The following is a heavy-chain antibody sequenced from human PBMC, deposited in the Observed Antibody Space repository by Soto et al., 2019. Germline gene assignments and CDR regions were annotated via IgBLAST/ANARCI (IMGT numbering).Heavy chain of an antibody. CDR2: IKSKTDGGTT. Sequence: GGSLRLSCAASGFTFSNAWMSWVRQAPGKGLEWVGRIKSKTDGGTTDYAAPVKGRFTISRDDSKNTLYLQMNSLNTEVTAVYYCARLGGDDAFDIWGQGTMVTVSS. CDR1: GFTFSNAW. CDR3: ARLGGDDAFDI. V-gene: IGHV3-15*01. J-gene: IGHJ3*02. D-gene: IGHD7-27*01.